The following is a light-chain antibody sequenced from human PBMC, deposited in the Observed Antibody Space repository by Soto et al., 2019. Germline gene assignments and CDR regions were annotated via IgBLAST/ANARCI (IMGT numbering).Light chain of an antibody. V-gene: IGKV3-15*01. Sequence: EIVMTQSPATLSVSPGERATLSCRASQSVSSNLAWYQQKPGQAPSLLIYGASTRATGIPARFSGSGSGTEFTLTISSLQSEDFAVYYCQQYNIWLTFGGGTKVEIK. CDR1: QSVSSN. CDR2: GAS. CDR3: QQYNIWLT. J-gene: IGKJ4*01.